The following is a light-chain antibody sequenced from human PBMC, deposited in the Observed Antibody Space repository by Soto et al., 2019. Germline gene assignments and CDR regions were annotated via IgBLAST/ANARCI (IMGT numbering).Light chain of an antibody. J-gene: IGKJ3*01. CDR3: QQYGSSPFT. CDR2: GAS. Sequence: EIVWTQSPGTLSLSPGERATLSCRASQSVSSSYLAWYQQKPGQAPRLLIYGASSRATGIPDRFSGSGSGTDCTLTISRLEPEYFAVYYCQQYGSSPFTFGPGTKVDI. CDR1: QSVSSSY. V-gene: IGKV3-20*01.